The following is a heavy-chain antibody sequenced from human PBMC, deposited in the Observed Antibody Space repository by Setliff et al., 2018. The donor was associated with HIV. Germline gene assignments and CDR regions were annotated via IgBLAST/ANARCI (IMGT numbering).Heavy chain of an antibody. J-gene: IGHJ5*02. CDR1: GFTFRSYA. CDR2: ISSDGSSE. V-gene: IGHV3-30*04. D-gene: IGHD5-18*01. CDR3: ARSPESRGYSYGFIT. Sequence: GGSLRLSCAASGFTFRSYAMRWVRQAPGKGLEWVAAISSDGSSEYYTDSVRGRFTISRDNSKNTLYLQMNSLTPEDTAVYYCARSPESRGYSYGFITWGQGTLVTVSS.